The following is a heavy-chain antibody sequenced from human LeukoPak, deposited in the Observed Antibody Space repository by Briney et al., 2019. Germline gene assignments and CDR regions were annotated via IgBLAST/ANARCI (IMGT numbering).Heavy chain of an antibody. D-gene: IGHD2-15*01. CDR3: ARDDGGLAGTHYFDY. CDR2: IISRSSYI. J-gene: IGHJ4*02. V-gene: IGHV3-21*01. CDR1: GFTFSTYD. Sequence: PGGSLRRSCAASGFTFSTYDMNWVRHAPGKGLEWGSSIISRSSYIYYAVSVKGRFTMCREHAKNSLSLQMNSLGAEDTAVYYCARDDGGLAGTHYFDYWGQGTLVTVSS.